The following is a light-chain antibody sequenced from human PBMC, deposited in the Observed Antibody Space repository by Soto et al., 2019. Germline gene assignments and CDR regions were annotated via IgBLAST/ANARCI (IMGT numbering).Light chain of an antibody. J-gene: IGKJ4*01. CDR2: AAS. Sequence: DTQMTQSPSSVSASVGDSVTITCRASQGIDNWLAWYQQKPGMAPKLLISAASNLQSGVPTRFSGSGSGTDFTLTINSLQPEDFATYFCQQAIHFPLAFGGGTKVEI. CDR1: QGIDNW. CDR3: QQAIHFPLA. V-gene: IGKV1-12*01.